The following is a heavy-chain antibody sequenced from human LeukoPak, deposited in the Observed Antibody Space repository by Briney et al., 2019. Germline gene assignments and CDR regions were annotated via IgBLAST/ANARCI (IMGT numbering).Heavy chain of an antibody. D-gene: IGHD3-10*01. J-gene: IGHJ4*02. CDR3: ARIRVVRGVIIHYFDY. CDR2: ISAYNGNT. CDR1: GYTFTIYG. Sequence: GASVSVSCKASGYTFTIYGISWVRQAPGQGGEWMGWISAYNGNTNYAQKLQGRVTMTTDTSTSTAYMELRSLRSDDTAVYYCARIRVVRGVIIHYFDYWGQGTLVTVSS. V-gene: IGHV1-18*01.